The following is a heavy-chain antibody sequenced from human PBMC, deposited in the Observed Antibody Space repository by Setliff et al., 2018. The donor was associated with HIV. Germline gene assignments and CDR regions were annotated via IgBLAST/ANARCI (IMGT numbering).Heavy chain of an antibody. V-gene: IGHV1-69*13. Sequence: SVKVSCKTYGGTLSNYVITWVRQAPGQGLEWMGMIIPMYNIPACAQKFQGRVIFTADESTSTAYMELSSLSSEDTAVYYCARDQTGVAAAAFGGGSAWSDEGFDIWGQGTMVTVSS. CDR2: IIPMYNIP. J-gene: IGHJ3*02. CDR3: ARDQTGVAAAAFGGGSAWSDEGFDI. CDR1: GGTLSNYV. D-gene: IGHD6-13*01.